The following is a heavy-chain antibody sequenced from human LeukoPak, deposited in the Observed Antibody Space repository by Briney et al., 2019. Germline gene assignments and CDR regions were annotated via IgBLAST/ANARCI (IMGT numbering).Heavy chain of an antibody. CDR1: GLTFSDYS. V-gene: IGHV3-48*01. D-gene: IGHD5-24*01. CDR3: ARDYKYAFDN. Sequence: GGSLRLSCAASGLTFSDYSMNWVRQAPGKGLEWISYIGIDSGNTNYADSVKGRFTISGDKAKNSLYLQMNSLRVEDTAVYYCARDYKYAFDNWGQGTLVTVSS. CDR2: IGIDSGNT. J-gene: IGHJ4*02.